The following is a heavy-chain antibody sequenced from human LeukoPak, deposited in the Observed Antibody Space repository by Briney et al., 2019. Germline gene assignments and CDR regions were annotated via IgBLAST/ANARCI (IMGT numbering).Heavy chain of an antibody. CDR3: ARDLLGQWPTVFDY. J-gene: IGHJ4*02. CDR2: IKQDGSEK. V-gene: IGHV3-7*01. D-gene: IGHD6-19*01. Sequence: GGSLRLSCAASRFTFSTYWMTWVRQAPGKGLEWVANIKQDGSEKYYVDSVKGRFTISRDNAKNSLYLQMNSLRAEDTAVHYCARDLLGQWPTVFDYWGQGTLVTVSS. CDR1: RFTFSTYW.